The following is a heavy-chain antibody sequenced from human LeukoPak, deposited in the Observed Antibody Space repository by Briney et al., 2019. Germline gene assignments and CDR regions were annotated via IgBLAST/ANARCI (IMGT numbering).Heavy chain of an antibody. CDR3: ATQPGYYYYMDV. CDR1: GGSMSSTSYY. J-gene: IGHJ6*03. CDR2: VYYSGST. Sequence: SETLSLTCTVSGGSMSSTSYYWDWIRQSPEKGLEWIGSVYYSGSTYYNPSLKSRVTISVDTSKNQFSLKLSSVTAAGTAVYYCATQPGYYYYMDVWGKGTTVTVSS. V-gene: IGHV4-39*01.